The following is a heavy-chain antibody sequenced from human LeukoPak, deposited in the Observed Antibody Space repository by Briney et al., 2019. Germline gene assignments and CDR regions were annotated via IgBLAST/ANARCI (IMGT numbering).Heavy chain of an antibody. Sequence: GGSLRLSCAASGFTFSSYAMSWVRQAPGKGLEWVSAISGSGGSTYYADSVKGRFTISRDNSKNTLYLQMNSLRAEDTAVYYCAKHVGVVAATSSYFAYCGQATLVTVSS. CDR3: AKHVGVVAATSSYFAY. D-gene: IGHD2-15*01. CDR1: GFTFSSYA. J-gene: IGHJ4*02. CDR2: ISGSGGST. V-gene: IGHV3-23*01.